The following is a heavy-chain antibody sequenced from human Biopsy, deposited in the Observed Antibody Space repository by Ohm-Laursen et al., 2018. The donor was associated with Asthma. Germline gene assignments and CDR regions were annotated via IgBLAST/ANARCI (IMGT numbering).Heavy chain of an antibody. CDR1: GYTFIHFA. CDR3: ARTYYDFLTGQVNDAFAL. V-gene: IGHV1-3*01. J-gene: IGHJ3*01. CDR2: INAGDGNT. Sequence: ASVKVSCKASGYTFIHFAIHWVRQAPGQRLEWMGWINAGDGNTKYSQKFQGRVTITRDTSASTAYVDLRSLRSEDTSMYYCARTYYDFLTGQVNDAFALWGQGTMVTVSS. D-gene: IGHD3-9*01.